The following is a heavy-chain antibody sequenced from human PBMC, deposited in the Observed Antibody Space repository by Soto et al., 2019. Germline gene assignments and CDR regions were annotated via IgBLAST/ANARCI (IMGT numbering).Heavy chain of an antibody. V-gene: IGHV3-7*01. CDR1: GLTLSGLW. CDR2: IRQDASEK. D-gene: IGHD4-17*01. CDR3: TRDISTVTN. Sequence: EVQLVESGGGLVQTGGSLRLSCAASGLTLSGLWMNWVRQAPGKGLEWVASIRQDASEKYYVDSVKGRFTISRDNAKNSLYLQMDSLRAEDTAVYYCTRDISTVTNWGQGTLVTVSS. J-gene: IGHJ4*02.